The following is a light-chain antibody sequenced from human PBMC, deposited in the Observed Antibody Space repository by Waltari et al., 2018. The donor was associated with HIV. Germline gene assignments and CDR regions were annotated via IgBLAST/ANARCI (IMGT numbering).Light chain of an antibody. CDR2: GAS. V-gene: IGKV1-27*01. Sequence: DIQVTQSPSSLSVSIGDRVTITCRATQDISSSLAWYQHKPGTPPKLLMDGASTLQSGGPSRFRGSGSGTDFTRTITSLQSEDSGMYYCQKYDRAPYTFGQGTRLEI. J-gene: IGKJ2*01. CDR1: QDISSS. CDR3: QKYDRAPYT.